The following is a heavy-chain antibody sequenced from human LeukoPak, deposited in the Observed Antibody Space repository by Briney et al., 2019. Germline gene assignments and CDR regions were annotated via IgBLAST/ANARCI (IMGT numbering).Heavy chain of an antibody. CDR2: IYYSGST. Sequence: SETLSLTRTVSGGSISSSSYYWGWIRQPPGKGLEWIGSIYYSGSTYYNPSLKSRVTISVDTSKNQFSLKLSSVTAADTAVYYCATYRITMIVVAKPGYFDLWGRGTLVTVSS. D-gene: IGHD3-22*01. CDR3: ATYRITMIVVAKPGYFDL. V-gene: IGHV4-39*01. J-gene: IGHJ2*01. CDR1: GGSISSSSYY.